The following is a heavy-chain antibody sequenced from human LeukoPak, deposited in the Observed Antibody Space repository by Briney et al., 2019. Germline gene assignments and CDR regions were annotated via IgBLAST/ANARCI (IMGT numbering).Heavy chain of an antibody. V-gene: IGHV1-8*01. D-gene: IGHD6-13*01. Sequence: ASVKVSCKASGYTFTSYDFNWLRQATGQGPEWMGWMNPNSGATGYAQKFQGRVTMTRSASINTAYMELTNLRSEDTAVYYCARGSPIAAAPFDYWGQGTLVTVSS. J-gene: IGHJ4*02. CDR2: MNPNSGAT. CDR1: GYTFTSYD. CDR3: ARGSPIAAAPFDY.